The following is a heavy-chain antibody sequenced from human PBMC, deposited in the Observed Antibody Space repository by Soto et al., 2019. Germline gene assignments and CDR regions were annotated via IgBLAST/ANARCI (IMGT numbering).Heavy chain of an antibody. J-gene: IGHJ6*02. V-gene: IGHV4-30-4*01. CDR3: ARVDIVVRASYGMDV. CDR2: IYYSGST. CDR1: GGSISSGDYY. D-gene: IGHD2-2*03. Sequence: KTSETLSLTCTVSGGSISSGDYYWSWIRQPPGKGLEWIGYIYYSGSTYYNPSLKSRVTISVDTSKNQFSLKLSSVTAADTAVYYCARVDIVVRASYGMDVWGQGTTVTVSS.